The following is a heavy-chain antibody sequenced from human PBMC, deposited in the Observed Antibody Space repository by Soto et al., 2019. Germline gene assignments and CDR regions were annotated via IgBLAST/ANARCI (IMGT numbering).Heavy chain of an antibody. V-gene: IGHV1-69*13. D-gene: IGHD3-22*01. Sequence: VKASCKASGGTFSSYAISWVRQAPGQGLEWMGGIIYIFGTANYAPKFQGRVTITAVESTSTAYMELSSLRSEDTAMFYCARSYDSSGYGAFAIWGQGTTVPVSS. CDR1: GGTFSSYA. CDR2: IIYIFGTA. CDR3: ARSYDSSGYGAFAI. J-gene: IGHJ3*02.